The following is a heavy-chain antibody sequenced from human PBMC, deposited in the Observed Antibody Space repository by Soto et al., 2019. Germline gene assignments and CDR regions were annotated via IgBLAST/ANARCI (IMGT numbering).Heavy chain of an antibody. Sequence: QLQLQESGPGLVKPSETLSLTCTVSGGSISSSSYYWGWIRQPPGKGLEWIGSIYYSGSTYYNPSPXSXAXIXLDTSKNQFSLKLSSVTAADTAVYYCARTRAVWFDPWGQGTLVTVSS. CDR1: GGSISSSSYY. V-gene: IGHV4-39*01. D-gene: IGHD6-19*01. J-gene: IGHJ5*02. CDR3: ARTRAVWFDP. CDR2: IYYSGST.